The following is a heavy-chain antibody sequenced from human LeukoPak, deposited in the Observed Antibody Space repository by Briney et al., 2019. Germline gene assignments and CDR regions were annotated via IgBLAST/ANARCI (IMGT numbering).Heavy chain of an antibody. J-gene: IGHJ4*02. CDR3: ARVFTMILVYNDY. CDR1: GFTFSSYS. CDR2: ISSSSSYI. D-gene: IGHD3-22*01. V-gene: IGHV3-21*01. Sequence: PGGSLRLSCAASGFTFSSYSMNWVRQAPGQGLEWVSSISSSSSYIYYADSVKGRFTISRDNAKNSLYLQMNSLRAEDTAVYYCARVFTMILVYNDYWGQGTLVTVSS.